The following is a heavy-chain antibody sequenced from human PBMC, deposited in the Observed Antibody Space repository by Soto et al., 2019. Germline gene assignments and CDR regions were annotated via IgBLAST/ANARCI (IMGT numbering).Heavy chain of an antibody. CDR1: GYTFTGYY. V-gene: IGHV1-2*04. CDR2: INPNTGGT. Sequence: ASVKVSCKASGYTFTGYYMHWVQQAPGQGLERMGWINPNTGGTDYAQKFQGWVTMTRDTSISTAYMELSRLGSDDTALYFCATHWGYSYGSEYYXDYWGQGTPVTVS. J-gene: IGHJ4*02. D-gene: IGHD5-18*01. CDR3: ATHWGYSYGSEYYXDY.